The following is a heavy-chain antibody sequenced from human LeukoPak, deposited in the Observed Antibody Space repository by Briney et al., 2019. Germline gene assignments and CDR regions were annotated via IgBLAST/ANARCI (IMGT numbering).Heavy chain of an antibody. CDR3: ARRSRGPSYSGSYY. D-gene: IGHD1-26*01. Sequence: SETLSLTCAVYGGSFSGYYWSWIRQPPGKGLEWIGEINHSGSTDYNPSLKSRVTISVDTSKNQFSLKLSSVTAADTAVYYCARRSRGPSYSGSYYWGQGTLVTVSS. V-gene: IGHV4-34*01. CDR2: INHSGST. J-gene: IGHJ4*02. CDR1: GGSFSGYY.